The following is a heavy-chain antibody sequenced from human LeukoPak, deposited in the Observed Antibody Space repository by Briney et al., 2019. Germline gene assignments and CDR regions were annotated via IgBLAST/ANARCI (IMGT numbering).Heavy chain of an antibody. CDR3: AAYAGTSSKYFHH. V-gene: IGHV5-51*01. CDR1: GYSFTNNW. Sequence: GESLQISCKGSGYSFTNNWIGWVRQMPGKGLEWMGIILPGDSDTRYSPSFQGQVTISADKSINTAYVQWSSLKASDTAMYYCAAYAGTSSKYFHHWGQGTLVTVSS. J-gene: IGHJ1*01. CDR2: ILPGDSDT. D-gene: IGHD3-10*01.